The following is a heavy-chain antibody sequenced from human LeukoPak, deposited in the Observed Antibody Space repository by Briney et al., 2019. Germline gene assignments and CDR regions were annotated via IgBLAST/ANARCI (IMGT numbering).Heavy chain of an antibody. D-gene: IGHD5-12*01. CDR1: GFTFDDYA. J-gene: IGHJ4*02. V-gene: IGHV3-9*01. CDR2: ISWNSGSI. CDR3: AKEGYSGYDYQFDY. Sequence: GGSLRLSCAASGFTFDDYAMHWVRQAPGKGLEWVSGISWNSGSIGYADSVKGRFTISRDNAKNSLYLQMNSLRAEDTALYYCAKEGYSGYDYQFDYWGQGTLVTVS.